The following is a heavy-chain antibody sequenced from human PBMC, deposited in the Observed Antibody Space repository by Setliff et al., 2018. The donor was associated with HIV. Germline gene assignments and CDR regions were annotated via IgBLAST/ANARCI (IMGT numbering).Heavy chain of an antibody. J-gene: IGHJ4*02. CDR2: IYWDDDK. V-gene: IGHV2-5*02. D-gene: IGHD3-16*01. CDR3: AHSRPLGLGVYYFDY. CDR1: GLSLSATGVG. Sequence: SGPTLVNPTQTLTLTCTFSGLSLSATGVGVGWIRQPPGKALEWLALIYWDDDKRYSPSLKSRLTITKDTSKNQVVLTMTNMDPVDTATYYCAHSRPLGLGVYYFDYWGQGTLVTVSS.